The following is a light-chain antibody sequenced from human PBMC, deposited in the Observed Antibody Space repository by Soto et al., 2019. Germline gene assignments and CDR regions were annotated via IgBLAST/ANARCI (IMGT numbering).Light chain of an antibody. V-gene: IGKV3-20*01. Sequence: EIVLTEAPGTLSLASVEIRTLPCTASQSVSSNYLAWYQQKPGQAPRLLIYNAFNRATGIPDRFSGSGSGTDFTLTISRLEPEDFAVYYCQQYGSSPGTFGGGTKVDI. CDR3: QQYGSSPGT. CDR2: NAF. J-gene: IGKJ4*01. CDR1: QSVSSNY.